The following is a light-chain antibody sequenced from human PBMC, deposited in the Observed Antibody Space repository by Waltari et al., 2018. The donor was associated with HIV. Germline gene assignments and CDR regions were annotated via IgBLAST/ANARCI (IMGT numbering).Light chain of an antibody. V-gene: IGLV3-9*01. CDR3: QVWDGTTAYYV. CDR2: RDN. J-gene: IGLJ1*01. Sequence: SYELSQPPSVSVALGQTARITCGGDDIGRKNVTWYRQKPGQAPVLVIYRDNNRPSGIPERFSGSNSGDTATLTISRAQAGDEADYYCQVWDGTTAYYVFATGTKVTVL. CDR1: DIGRKN.